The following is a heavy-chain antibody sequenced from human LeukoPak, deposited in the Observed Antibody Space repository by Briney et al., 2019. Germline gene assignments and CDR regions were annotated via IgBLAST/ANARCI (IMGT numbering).Heavy chain of an antibody. Sequence: SETLSLTCTVSGGSISNYYWSWIRQPAGKGLEWIGRIYTSGGTNYNPSLKSRVTMSVDTSKNQFSLKLSSVTAADTAVYYCARVNYYYYYMDVWGKGTTVTVSS. CDR3: ARVNYYYYYMDV. CDR1: GGSISNYY. J-gene: IGHJ6*03. V-gene: IGHV4-4*07. CDR2: IYTSGGT.